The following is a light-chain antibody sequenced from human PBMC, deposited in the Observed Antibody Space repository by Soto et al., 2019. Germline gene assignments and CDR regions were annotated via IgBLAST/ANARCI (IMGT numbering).Light chain of an antibody. Sequence: QSALTHPSSVCGSPGQSITISCTGTSSDVGDSYHVSWYQQYPGKAPKLVIYEVSNRPSGVSNRFSGYKYGNTAALTISGLQAEDEADYYCSSYTTADARVFGTGTKVTVL. V-gene: IGLV2-14*01. CDR1: SSDVGDSYH. J-gene: IGLJ1*01. CDR2: EVS. CDR3: SSYTTADARV.